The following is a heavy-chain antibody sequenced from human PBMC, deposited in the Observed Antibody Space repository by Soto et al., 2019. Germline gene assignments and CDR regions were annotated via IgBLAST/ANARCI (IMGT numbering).Heavy chain of an antibody. CDR1: GFSPSTNEKC. J-gene: IGHJ6*02. D-gene: IGHD2-2*01. CDR2: IDWDDDK. CDR3: ARIPSYCVSTSCYEDGMDV. V-gene: IGHV2-70*17. Sequence: GPTPVYAPRTLRHTCSLSGFSPSTNEKCVGWIRQSPGEAPEWLARIDWDDDKFYSTSLKTRLTISKDTSKNQVFLTMTNMDPVDTATYYCARIPSYCVSTSCYEDGMDVWGQGTTVTSP.